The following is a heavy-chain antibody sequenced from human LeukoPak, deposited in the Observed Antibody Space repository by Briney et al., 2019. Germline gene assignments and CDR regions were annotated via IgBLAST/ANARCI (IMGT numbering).Heavy chain of an antibody. CDR3: ARAELRWLQKDLGDY. J-gene: IGHJ4*02. CDR1: GFTFSTYE. V-gene: IGHV3-48*03. CDR2: ISSSGSTI. Sequence: GGSLRLSCAASGFTFSTYEMNWVRQAPGKGLEWISYISSSGSTIYYTDSVKGRFTISRDNAKNSLYLQMNSLRVEDTAMYYCARAELRWLQKDLGDYWGQGTPVTVSS. D-gene: IGHD5-24*01.